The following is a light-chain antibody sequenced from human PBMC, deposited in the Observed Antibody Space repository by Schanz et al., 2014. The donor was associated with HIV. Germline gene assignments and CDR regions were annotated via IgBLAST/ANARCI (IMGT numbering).Light chain of an antibody. CDR2: EVS. Sequence: QSALTQPPSVSGSLGQSVTISCTGTSSDVGRYNRVCWFQQPPGTAPKLMIFEVSNRPSGVPDRFSGSKSGNTASLTISGLQADDEADYYCSSYTSSNTFVFGGGTKLTVL. CDR1: SSDVGRYNR. CDR3: SSYTSSNTFV. V-gene: IGLV2-18*02. J-gene: IGLJ2*01.